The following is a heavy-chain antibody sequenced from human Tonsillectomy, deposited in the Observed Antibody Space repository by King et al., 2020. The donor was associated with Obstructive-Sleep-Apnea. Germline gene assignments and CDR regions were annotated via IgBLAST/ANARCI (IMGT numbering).Heavy chain of an antibody. D-gene: IGHD2-21*02. Sequence: VQLVESGGGLAEPGESLRLSCAASGFTFSNYAMNWVRQAPGKGLEWVSTVSLSGDDTYYADSVRGRFTISRDNSKNTLDLQMNSLRADDTAIYYCAKGRGGDWGCFEYWGQGALVTVSS. J-gene: IGHJ4*02. CDR1: GFTFSNYA. V-gene: IGHV3-23*04. CDR2: VSLSGDDT. CDR3: AKGRGGDWGCFEY.